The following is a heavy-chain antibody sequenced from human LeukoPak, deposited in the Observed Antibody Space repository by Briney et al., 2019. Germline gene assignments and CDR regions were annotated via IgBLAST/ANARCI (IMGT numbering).Heavy chain of an antibody. Sequence: GASVKVSCKASGYTFISYGLSWVRQAPGQGLEWMGWISTFNGNTNYAQKFQGKVTMTTGTSMSTAYMELRSLTSDDTAVYYCARGGGKFDYWGQGTLVTVSS. CDR1: GYTFISYG. CDR2: ISTFNGNT. J-gene: IGHJ4*02. CDR3: ARGGGKFDY. V-gene: IGHV1-18*01. D-gene: IGHD3-16*01.